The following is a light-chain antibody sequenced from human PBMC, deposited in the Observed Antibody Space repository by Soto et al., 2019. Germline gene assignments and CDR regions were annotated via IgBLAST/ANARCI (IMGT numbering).Light chain of an antibody. J-gene: IGKJ5*01. CDR3: QQTYSTLSIT. V-gene: IGKV1-39*01. CDR1: ESIARH. Sequence: DIQMTQSPSSLSASVGDRVTITCRASESIARHLNWYQQKPGKAPKLLIYAASSLQNGVASRFRGRGYGTDFTLTISNLQPEDFATYYCQQTYSTLSITFGQGTRLEIK. CDR2: AAS.